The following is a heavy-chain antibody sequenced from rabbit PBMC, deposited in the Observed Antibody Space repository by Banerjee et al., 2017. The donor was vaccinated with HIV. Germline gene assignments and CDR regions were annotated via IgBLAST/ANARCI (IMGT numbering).Heavy chain of an antibody. CDR2: ITYGGSA. CDR1: GFDLSSYG. CDR3: ARGDVGYAGWGYAPMDL. J-gene: IGHJ3*01. D-gene: IGHD4-2*01. V-gene: IGHV1S36*01. Sequence: QEQLEESGGGLVKPEGSLTLTCKASGFDLSSYGVSWVRQAPGKGLEWIGYITYGGSAYYASWVNGRFTISKTSSTTVTLQMTSLTAADTATYFCARGDVGYAGWGYAPMDLWGPGTLVTVS.